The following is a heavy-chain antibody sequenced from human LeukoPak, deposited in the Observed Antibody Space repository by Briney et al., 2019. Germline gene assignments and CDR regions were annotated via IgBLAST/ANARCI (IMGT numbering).Heavy chain of an antibody. J-gene: IGHJ4*02. CDR3: AKDLFTRGGATGDYFDY. Sequence: PGGSLRLSCVASGFSVSSNYMSWVRQAPGKGPEWLSVISGSGGSTYYADSVKGRFTISRDNSKNTLYLQMNSLRAEDTAVYYCAKDLFTRGGATGDYFDYWGQGTLVTVSS. CDR1: GFSVSSNY. V-gene: IGHV3-23*01. CDR2: ISGSGGST. D-gene: IGHD1-26*01.